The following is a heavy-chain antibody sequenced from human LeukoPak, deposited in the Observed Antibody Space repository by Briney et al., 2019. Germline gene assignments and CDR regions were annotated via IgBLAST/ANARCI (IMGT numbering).Heavy chain of an antibody. CDR2: INSDGSST. CDR3: ARDLVGSYDSSGYYSWGDAFDI. CDR1: GFTFSNYW. V-gene: IGHV3-74*01. J-gene: IGHJ3*02. Sequence: GGSLRLSCAASGFTFSNYWMHWVRQAPGKGLVWVSRINSDGSSTSYADSVKGRFTISRDNAKNTLYLQMNSLRAEDTAVYYCARDLVGSYDSSGYYSWGDAFDIWGQGTMVTVSS. D-gene: IGHD3-22*01.